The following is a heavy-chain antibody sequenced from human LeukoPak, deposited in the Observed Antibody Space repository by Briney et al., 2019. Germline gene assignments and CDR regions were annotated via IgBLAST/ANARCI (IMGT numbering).Heavy chain of an antibody. CDR1: GFTFSGYW. D-gene: IGHD6-13*01. V-gene: IGHV3-7*01. Sequence: GGSLRLSCAASGFTFSGYWMSWVRQAPGKGLEWVANIKQDGSEKYYVDSVKGRFTISRDNAKNSLYLQMNSLRAEDTAVYYCARDPIAAAVDVWSQGTTVTVSS. J-gene: IGHJ6*02. CDR2: IKQDGSEK. CDR3: ARDPIAAAVDV.